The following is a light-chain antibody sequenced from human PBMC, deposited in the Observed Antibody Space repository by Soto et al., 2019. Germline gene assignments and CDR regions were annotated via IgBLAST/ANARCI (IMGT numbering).Light chain of an antibody. V-gene: IGLV2-14*01. CDR1: SSDVGGYNY. CDR3: SSFAGSNNPYV. CDR2: EVS. Sequence: QSVLTQPASVSGSPGQSITISCTGTSSDVGGYNYVSWFQHHPGKAPKLIIYEVSYRPSGVSNRFSGSKSGDTASLTISGLQAEDEADYYCSSFAGSNNPYVFGTGTKVTVL. J-gene: IGLJ1*01.